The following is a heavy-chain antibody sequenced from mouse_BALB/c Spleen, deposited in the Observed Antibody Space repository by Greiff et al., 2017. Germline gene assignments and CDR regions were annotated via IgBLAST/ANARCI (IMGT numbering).Heavy chain of an antibody. CDR1: GFTFSDYY. D-gene: IGHD1-1*01. V-gene: IGHV5-4*02. Sequence: EVKVVESGGGLVKPGGSLKLSCAASGFTFSDYYMYWVRQTPEKRLEWVATISDGGSYTYYPDSVKGRFTISRDNAKNNLYLQMSSLKSEDTAMYYCARVSYYGSSYVDYWGQGTTLTVSS. CDR3: ARVSYYGSSYVDY. J-gene: IGHJ2*01. CDR2: ISDGGSYT.